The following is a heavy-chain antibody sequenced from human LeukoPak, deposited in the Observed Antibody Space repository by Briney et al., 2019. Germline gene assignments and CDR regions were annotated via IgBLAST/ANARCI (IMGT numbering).Heavy chain of an antibody. CDR2: IYYSGST. J-gene: IGHJ5*02. V-gene: IGHV4-59*01. CDR3: ARLPSRGRFDP. D-gene: IGHD5-12*01. Sequence: PSETLSLTCTVSGGSISSYYWSWLRQPPAKGLEWIGYIYYSGSTNYNPSLKSRVTISVDTSKNQFSLKLSSVTAADTAVYYCARLPSRGRFDPWGQGTLVTVSS. CDR1: GGSISSYY.